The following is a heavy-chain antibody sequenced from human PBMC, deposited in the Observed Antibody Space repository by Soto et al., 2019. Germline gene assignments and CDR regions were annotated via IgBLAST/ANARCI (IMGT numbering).Heavy chain of an antibody. Sequence: GGSLRLSCAASGFTFSSYAMSWVRQAPGKGLEWVSAISGSGGSTYYADSVKGRFTISRDNSKNTLYLQMNSLRAEDTAVYYCAKDLYTVTNGGDYYYYGMDVWGQGTTVTVSS. V-gene: IGHV3-23*01. J-gene: IGHJ6*02. CDR1: GFTFSSYA. CDR2: ISGSGGST. CDR3: AKDLYTVTNGGDYYYYGMDV. D-gene: IGHD4-17*01.